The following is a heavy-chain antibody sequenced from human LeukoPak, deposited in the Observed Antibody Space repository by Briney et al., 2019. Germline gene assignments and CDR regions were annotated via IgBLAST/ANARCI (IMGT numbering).Heavy chain of an antibody. CDR2: MSYDGRNK. CDR3: ARGASIAVADY. CDR1: GFTFSSYA. V-gene: IGHV3-30*04. Sequence: PGGSLRLSCAASGFTFSSYAMSWVRQAPGKGLEWVAVMSYDGRNKYYADSVKGRFTISRDNSKNTLYLQMNSLRTEDTAMYYCARGASIAVADYWGQGSLVTVSS. D-gene: IGHD6-19*01. J-gene: IGHJ4*02.